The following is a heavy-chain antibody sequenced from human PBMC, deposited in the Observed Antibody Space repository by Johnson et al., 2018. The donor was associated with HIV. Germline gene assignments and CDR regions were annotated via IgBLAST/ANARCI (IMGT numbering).Heavy chain of an antibody. CDR3: AGGGFEIVGGTIGLSAFDI. CDR2: ISYDGVNK. D-gene: IGHD1-26*01. CDR1: GFTFSSYG. Sequence: QVQLVESGGGVVQPGRSLRLSCAASGFTFSSYGMHWVRQAPGKGLEWVAVISYDGVNKYYADSVKGRFTVSRDNSKNTLYLQMTSLRTEDTAVYYCAGGGFEIVGGTIGLSAFDIRGQGTMVTVSS. V-gene: IGHV3-30*03. J-gene: IGHJ3*02.